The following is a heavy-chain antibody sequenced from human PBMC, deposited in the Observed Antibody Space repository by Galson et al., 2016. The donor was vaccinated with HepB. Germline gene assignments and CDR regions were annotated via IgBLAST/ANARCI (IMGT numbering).Heavy chain of an antibody. V-gene: IGHV3-23*01. Sequence: SLRLSCAASGFTFSSYGMSWVRQAPGKGPEWVSAINSGGRMFYEDSVTGRFTISRDSSKKTLYLQMHSLRAEDTAVYYCAKEVPNAFDPRGQGTLVTVSS. CDR3: AKEVPNAFDP. CDR1: GFTFSSYG. J-gene: IGHJ5*02. CDR2: INSGGRM. D-gene: IGHD2-8*01.